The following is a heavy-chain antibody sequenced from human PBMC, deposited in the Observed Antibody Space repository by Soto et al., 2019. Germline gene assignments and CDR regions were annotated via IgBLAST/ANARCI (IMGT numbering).Heavy chain of an antibody. J-gene: IGHJ4*02. CDR2: ISSSSSYI. D-gene: IGHD5-18*01. V-gene: IGHV3-21*01. Sequence: LRLSCAASGFTFSSYSMNWVRQAPGKGLEWVSSISSSSSYIYYADSVKGRFTISRDNAKNSLYLQMNSLRAEDKAVYYCARDQPGYSYGYGLGYWGKGSLVTVS. CDR1: GFTFSSYS. CDR3: ARDQPGYSYGYGLGY.